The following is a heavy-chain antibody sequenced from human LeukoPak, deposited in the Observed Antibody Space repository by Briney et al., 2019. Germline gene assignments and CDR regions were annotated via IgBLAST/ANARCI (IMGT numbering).Heavy chain of an antibody. CDR2: IYYSGST. CDR1: GGSISSGGYY. V-gene: IGHV4-31*03. CDR3: ARGLVVPAAPVGWNFDL. J-gene: IGHJ2*01. Sequence: SETLSLTCTVSGGSISSGGYYWSWIRQHPGKGLEWIGYIYYSGSTYYNPSLKSRVTISVDTSKNQFSLKLSSVTAADTAVYYCARGLVVPAAPVGWNFDLWGCGTLVTVSS. D-gene: IGHD2-2*01.